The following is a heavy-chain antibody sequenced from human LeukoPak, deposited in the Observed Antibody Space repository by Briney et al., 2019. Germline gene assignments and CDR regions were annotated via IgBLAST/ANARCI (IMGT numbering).Heavy chain of an antibody. V-gene: IGHV4-59*01. CDR3: ARTYGSSGLGYFDL. J-gene: IGHJ2*01. Sequence: SETLSLTCTVSGGPISSYYWSWTRQPPGKGLEWIGYIYCSGSTNYSPSLKSRLTISVDTSKNQFSLKLSSVTAADTAVYYCARTYGSSGLGYFDLWGRGTLVTVSS. D-gene: IGHD6-13*01. CDR1: GGPISSYY. CDR2: IYCSGST.